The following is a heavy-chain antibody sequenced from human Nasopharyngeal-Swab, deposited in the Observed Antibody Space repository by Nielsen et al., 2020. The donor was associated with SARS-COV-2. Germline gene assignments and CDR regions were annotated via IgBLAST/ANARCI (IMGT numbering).Heavy chain of an antibody. V-gene: IGHV3-21*04. J-gene: IGHJ4*02. D-gene: IGHD1-26*01. CDR3: AKDRGVGALDY. CDR2: ISSSSYI. Sequence: GGSLRLSCAASGFTFNNYNFNWVRQAPGKGLEWVSSISSSSYIYYADSVEGRFTISRDNSKNTLYLQMNSLRAEDTAVYYCAKDRGVGALDYWGQGTLVTVSS. CDR1: GFTFNNYN.